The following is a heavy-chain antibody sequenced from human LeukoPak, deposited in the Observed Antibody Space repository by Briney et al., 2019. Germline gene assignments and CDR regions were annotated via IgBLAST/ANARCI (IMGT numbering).Heavy chain of an antibody. V-gene: IGHV3-23*01. CDR2: ISGSGDST. Sequence: GGSLRLSCAASGFTFSSFGMNWVRQAPGKGLEWVSGISGSGDSTYHADSLKGRFTISRDNSKKTLYLQMNSLRAEDTAVYYCAKASGTYPDDAFDVWGQGTMVTVSS. D-gene: IGHD1-26*01. CDR1: GFTFSSFG. J-gene: IGHJ3*01. CDR3: AKASGTYPDDAFDV.